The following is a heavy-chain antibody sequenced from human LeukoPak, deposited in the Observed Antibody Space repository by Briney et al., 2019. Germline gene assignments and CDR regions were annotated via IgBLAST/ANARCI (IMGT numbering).Heavy chain of an antibody. V-gene: IGHV1-2*02. CDR1: GYTFTGYY. CDR3: ARDTYYDSSGYDY. D-gene: IGHD3-22*01. CDR2: INPNGGGT. J-gene: IGHJ4*02. Sequence: ASVKVSCKASGYTFTGYYMHWVRQAPGQGLEWMGWINPNGGGTNYAQKFQGRVTMTRDTSISTAYMELSRLRSDDTAVYYCARDTYYDSSGYDYWGQGTLVTVSS.